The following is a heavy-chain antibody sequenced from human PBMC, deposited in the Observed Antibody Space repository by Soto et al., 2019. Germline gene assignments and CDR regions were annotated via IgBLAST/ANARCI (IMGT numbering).Heavy chain of an antibody. CDR2: INHSGST. CDR1: GGSFSGYY. D-gene: IGHD2-15*01. V-gene: IGHV4-34*01. CDR3: ARVQGGGAFDI. J-gene: IGHJ3*02. Sequence: PSETLSLTCAVYGGSFSGYYWSWIRQPPGKGLEWIGEINHSGSTNYNPSLKSRVTISVDTSKNQFSLKLSSVTAADTAVYYCARVQGGGAFDIWGQGTMVTVSS.